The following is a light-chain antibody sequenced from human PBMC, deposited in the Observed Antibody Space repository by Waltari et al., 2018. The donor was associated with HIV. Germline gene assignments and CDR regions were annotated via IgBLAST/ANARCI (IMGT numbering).Light chain of an antibody. CDR3: QHRSSWPPT. Sequence: DIVLTQSPATLSLSPGEKATLSCRASHSVSNFLAWDQQKPGQAPRLLIEDASNRATDSPARCTGSGSGRDFTLTISNLEPEDFADYDCQHRSSWPPTFGGGTKVEIK. CDR1: HSVSNF. CDR2: DAS. J-gene: IGKJ4*02. V-gene: IGKV3-11*02.